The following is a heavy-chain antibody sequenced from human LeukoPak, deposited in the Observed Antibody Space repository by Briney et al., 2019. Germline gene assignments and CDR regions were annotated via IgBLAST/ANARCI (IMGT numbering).Heavy chain of an antibody. CDR1: GFTFSSYA. V-gene: IGHV3-23*01. D-gene: IGHD1-26*01. CDR2: ISGSGGST. CDR3: ARDMGIVGATRWDRPETPGDY. Sequence: GGSLRLSCAASGFTFSSYAMSWVRQAPGKGLEWVSAISGSGGSTYYADSVKGRFTISRDNSKNTLYLQMNSLRAEDTAVYYCARDMGIVGATRWDRPETPGDYWGQGTLVTVSS. J-gene: IGHJ4*02.